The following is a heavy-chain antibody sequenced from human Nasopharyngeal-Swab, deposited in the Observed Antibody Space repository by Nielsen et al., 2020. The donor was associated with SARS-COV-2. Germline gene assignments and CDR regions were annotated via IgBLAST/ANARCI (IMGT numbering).Heavy chain of an antibody. Sequence: SVLVSCKASGGSFSSYAISWVRQAPGQGLEWMGGIIPIFGTANYAQKFQGRVTITADESTSTAYMELSSLRSEDTAVYYCARVTAMAEGYYYGMDVWGQGTTVTVSS. D-gene: IGHD5-18*01. J-gene: IGHJ6*02. CDR1: GGSFSSYA. CDR3: ARVTAMAEGYYYGMDV. CDR2: IIPIFGTA. V-gene: IGHV1-69*13.